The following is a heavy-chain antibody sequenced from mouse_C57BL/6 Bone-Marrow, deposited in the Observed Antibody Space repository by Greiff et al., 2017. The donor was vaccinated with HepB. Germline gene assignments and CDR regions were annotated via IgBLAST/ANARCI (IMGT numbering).Heavy chain of an antibody. V-gene: IGHV3-8*01. Sequence: EVKLMESGPGLAKPSQTLSLTCSVTGYSITSDYWNWIRKFPGNKLEYMGYISYSGSTYYNPSLKSRISITRDTSKNQYYLQLNSVTTEDTATYYCARPINLLLTWFAYWGQGTLVTVSA. D-gene: IGHD1-1*01. CDR2: ISYSGST. CDR1: GYSITSDY. J-gene: IGHJ3*01. CDR3: ARPINLLLTWFAY.